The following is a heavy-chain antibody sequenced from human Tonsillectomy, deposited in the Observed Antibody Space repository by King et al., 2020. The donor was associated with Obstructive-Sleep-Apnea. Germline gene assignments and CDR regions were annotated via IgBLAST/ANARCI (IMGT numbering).Heavy chain of an antibody. V-gene: IGHV4-31*03. Sequence: VQLQESGPGLVKPSQTLSLTCTVSGGSIRSGGYYWSWIRQHPGKGLEWIGYIYYSGETYYNPSLESRVTISLDTSKNQFSLKLSSVTAADTAVYYCARNGILRAGVSYFYYGMDVWGQGSTVTVSS. CDR3: ARNGILRAGVSYFYYGMDV. D-gene: IGHD4-17*01. J-gene: IGHJ6*02. CDR1: GGSIRSGGYY. CDR2: IYYSGET.